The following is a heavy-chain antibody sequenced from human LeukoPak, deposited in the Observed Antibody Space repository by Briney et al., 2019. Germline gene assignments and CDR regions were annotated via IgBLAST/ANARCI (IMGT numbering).Heavy chain of an antibody. J-gene: IGHJ3*01. CDR3: AKHFYDAFDF. V-gene: IGHV3-23*01. D-gene: IGHD2/OR15-2a*01. Sequence: PGGSLRLSCAASGFTFSSYAMSWVRQAPGKGLEWVSAISGSGGGSYYADPVKGRFTVSRDNSKNTLYLQMNSLRAEDTAVYYCAKHFYDAFDFWGQGTMVTVSS. CDR2: ISGSGGGS. CDR1: GFTFSSYA.